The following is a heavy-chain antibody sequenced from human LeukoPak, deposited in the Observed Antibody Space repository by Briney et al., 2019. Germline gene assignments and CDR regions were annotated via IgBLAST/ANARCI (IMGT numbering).Heavy chain of an antibody. J-gene: IGHJ3*02. D-gene: IGHD6-13*01. CDR2: INPNSGGT. Sequence: ASVKVSCKASGYTFTGYYIHWVRQAPGQGLEWMGWINPNSGGTNYAQKFQGRVTMTRDTSISTAYMELSRLRSDDTAVYYRARSYSSSWYDMSAFDIWGQGTMVTVSS. V-gene: IGHV1-2*02. CDR3: ARSYSSSWYDMSAFDI. CDR1: GYTFTGYY.